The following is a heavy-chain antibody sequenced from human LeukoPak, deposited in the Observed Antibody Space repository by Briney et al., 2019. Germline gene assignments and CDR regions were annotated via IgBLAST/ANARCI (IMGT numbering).Heavy chain of an antibody. Sequence: PGGSLRLSCAASGFTFSSYSMNWVRQAPGKGLEWVSYISSSRSNTIYYADSVKGRFTISRDNAENSLYLQMNSLRDEDTAVYYCARVATMVRVPLDALDIWGQGTMVSVSS. J-gene: IGHJ3*02. CDR2: ISSSRSNTI. CDR1: GFTFSSYS. V-gene: IGHV3-48*02. CDR3: ARVATMVRVPLDALDI. D-gene: IGHD3-10*01.